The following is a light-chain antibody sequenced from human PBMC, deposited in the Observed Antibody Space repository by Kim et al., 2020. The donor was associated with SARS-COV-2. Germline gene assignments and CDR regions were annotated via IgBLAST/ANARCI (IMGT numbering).Light chain of an antibody. CDR3: QVWDNSSDRPV. J-gene: IGLJ3*02. Sequence: APGKTTTITCDGDNIGSKSVHWYQRKSGQAPVLVIYFDTNRPSGIPERFSGSNSGNMATLTIIRVEAGDEADYYCQVWDNSSDRPVFGGGTQLTVL. CDR1: NIGSKS. CDR2: FDT. V-gene: IGLV3-21*04.